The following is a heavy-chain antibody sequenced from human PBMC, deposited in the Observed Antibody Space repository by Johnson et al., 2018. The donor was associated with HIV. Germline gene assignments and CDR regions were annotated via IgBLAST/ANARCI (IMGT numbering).Heavy chain of an antibody. V-gene: IGHV3-30*18. CDR2: ISYDGSNK. CDR3: AKDRGLSAFDI. Sequence: QVQLVESGGGLVQPGRSLRLSCVASGFTFFSYGMHWVRQAPGKGLEWVAVISYDGSNKYYDDSVKGRFTISRDNSKNTLYLQMNSLRAEDTAVYYCAKDRGLSAFDIWGQGTMVTVSS. J-gene: IGHJ3*02. D-gene: IGHD3-10*01. CDR1: GFTFFSYG.